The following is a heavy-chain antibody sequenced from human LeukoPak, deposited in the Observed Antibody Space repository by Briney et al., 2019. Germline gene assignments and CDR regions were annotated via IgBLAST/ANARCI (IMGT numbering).Heavy chain of an antibody. CDR3: ARRTYFYDSSGYYFDY. J-gene: IGHJ4*02. CDR1: GGSISSYY. CDR2: IYYSGST. Sequence: PSETLSLTCTVSGGSISSYYWSWIRQPPGKGLECIGYIYYSGSTNYNPSLKSRDTISADTSKNQFSLKLSSGTAADTAVYYCARRTYFYDSSGYYFDYSGQGTLVTVSS. D-gene: IGHD3-22*01. V-gene: IGHV4-59*01.